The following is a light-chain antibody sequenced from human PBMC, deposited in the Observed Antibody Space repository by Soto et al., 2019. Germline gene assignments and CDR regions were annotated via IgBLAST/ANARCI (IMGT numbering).Light chain of an antibody. CDR2: AAS. V-gene: IGKV1-12*01. CDR3: QQGNKCPLT. Sequence: DIQMTQSPSSVSASVGDSITITCRTSQSISGLLAWYQQRPGKPTKLLICAASSLQSGVPSRFSGSGSGTEFTLTISSLQPADFATYYCQQGNKCPLTFGGGTRVEIK. J-gene: IGKJ4*01. CDR1: QSISGL.